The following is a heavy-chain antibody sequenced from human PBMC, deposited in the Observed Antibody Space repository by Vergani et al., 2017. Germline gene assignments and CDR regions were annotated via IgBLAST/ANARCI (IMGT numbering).Heavy chain of an antibody. J-gene: IGHJ5*02. CDR3: ASDTHSGQRADR. V-gene: IGHV4-59*11. CDR2: IHYSENT. CDR1: FDSIRNLY. D-gene: IGHD6-19*01. Sequence: QVQLQESGPGLVQSSETLSLTCSVSFDSIRNLYFNWIRQPPGKGLEWIGSIHYSENTNYNPSLKTRVTISVDTSKNQFSLTLTSVTAADTAVYYCASDTHSGQRADRWGQGILVTVTS.